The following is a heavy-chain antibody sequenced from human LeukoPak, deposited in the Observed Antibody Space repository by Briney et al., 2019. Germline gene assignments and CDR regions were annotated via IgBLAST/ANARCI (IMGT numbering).Heavy chain of an antibody. CDR1: GGSFSGYY. Sequence: PSETLSLTCAVYGGSFSGYYWSWIRQPPGKGLEWIGEINHSGSTNYNPSLKSRVTISVDTSKNQFSLKLSSVTAADTAVYYCARDTYNWNDLHYYYYMDVWGKGSTVTVSS. CDR2: INHSGST. J-gene: IGHJ6*03. V-gene: IGHV4-34*01. CDR3: ARDTYNWNDLHYYYYMDV. D-gene: IGHD1-1*01.